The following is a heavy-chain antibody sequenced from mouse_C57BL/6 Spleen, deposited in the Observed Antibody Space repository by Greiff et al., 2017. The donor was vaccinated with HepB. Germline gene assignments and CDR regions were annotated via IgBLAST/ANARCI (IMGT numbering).Heavy chain of an antibody. Sequence: VQLQQSGTELVKPGASVKLSCKASGYTFTSYWMHWVKQRPGQGLEWIGNINPSNGGTNYNEKFKSKATLTVDKSSSTAYMQLSSLTSEDSAVYYCAREDYYGSSPHWYFDVWGTGTTVTVSS. CDR2: INPSNGGT. D-gene: IGHD1-1*01. CDR1: GYTFTSYW. J-gene: IGHJ1*03. V-gene: IGHV1-53*01. CDR3: AREDYYGSSPHWYFDV.